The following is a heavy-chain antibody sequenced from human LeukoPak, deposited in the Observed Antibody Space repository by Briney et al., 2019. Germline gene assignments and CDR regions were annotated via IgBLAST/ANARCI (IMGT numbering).Heavy chain of an antibody. CDR3: AKEIGAKVVAATAFAFDI. CDR2: ISYDGSNK. Sequence: PGGSLRLSCAASGFTFNSFGMHWVRQAPGKGLEWVAVISYDGSNKYFADSVKGRFTISRDNSKNTLYLQMNSLRAEDTAVYYCAKEIGAKVVAATAFAFDIWGQGTMVTVSS. D-gene: IGHD2-15*01. J-gene: IGHJ3*02. V-gene: IGHV3-30*18. CDR1: GFTFNSFG.